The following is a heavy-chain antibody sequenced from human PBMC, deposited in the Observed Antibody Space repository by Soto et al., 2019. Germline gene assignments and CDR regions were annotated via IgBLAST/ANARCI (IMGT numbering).Heavy chain of an antibody. J-gene: IGHJ3*01. CDR2: ISWNSGII. Sequence: DAQLVESGGGLVQPGKSLRISCVASGFTFDDHTMHWVRXXXGRGLEWVSCISWNSGIIGYADSVKGRFTISRDNAKNSLXXXXXXXXXXXXXXXXXXXXXXXXXXXXEAFDVWGQGTKVTVSS. CDR1: GFTFDDHT. V-gene: IGHV3-9*01. CDR3: XXXXXXXXXXXEAFDV.